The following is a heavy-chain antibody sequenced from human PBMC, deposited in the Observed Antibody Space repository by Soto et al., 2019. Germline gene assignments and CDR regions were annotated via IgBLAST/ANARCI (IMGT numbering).Heavy chain of an antibody. CDR1: CGSFSGYY. J-gene: IGHJ4*02. V-gene: IGHV4-34*01. CDR3: ARGGRRDGYRKTPRRFDY. CDR2: INHSGST. D-gene: IGHD5-12*01. Sequence: SETLSLTCSVYCGSFSGYYWSWIRQPPGKGLEWIGEINHSGSTNYNPSLKSRVTISVDTSKNQFSLKLSSVTAADTAVYYCARGGRRDGYRKTPRRFDYWGQGTLVTVSS.